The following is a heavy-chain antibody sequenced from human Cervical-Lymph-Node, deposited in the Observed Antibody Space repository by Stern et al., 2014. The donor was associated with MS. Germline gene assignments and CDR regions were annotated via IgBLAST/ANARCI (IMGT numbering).Heavy chain of an antibody. CDR1: GFSLSTTGVT. V-gene: IGHV2-5*02. CDR3: VTSGYFEGY. CDR2: IQWDDDK. D-gene: IGHD3-22*01. J-gene: IGHJ4*02. Sequence: QVTLKESGPTLVKPTQTLTLTCTFSGFSLSTTGVTVGWIRQPPGKALEWLALIQWDDDKRYSPSLKSRLTITKDTSKNQVVLTMTNMDPVDTATYYCVTSGYFEGYWSQGTLVTVSS.